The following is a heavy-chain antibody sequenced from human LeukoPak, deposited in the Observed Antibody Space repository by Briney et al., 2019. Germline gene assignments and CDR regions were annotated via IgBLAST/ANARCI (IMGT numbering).Heavy chain of an antibody. D-gene: IGHD3-10*01. CDR1: GGSISSSSYY. CDR2: IYYSGST. Sequence: SETLSLTCTVSGGSISSSSYYWGWIRQPPGKGLEWIGSIYYSGSTYYNPSLKSRVTISVDTSKNQFSLKLSSVTAADTAVYYCARHVIGESAQYYFDYWGQRTLVTVSS. V-gene: IGHV4-39*01. J-gene: IGHJ4*02. CDR3: ARHVIGESAQYYFDY.